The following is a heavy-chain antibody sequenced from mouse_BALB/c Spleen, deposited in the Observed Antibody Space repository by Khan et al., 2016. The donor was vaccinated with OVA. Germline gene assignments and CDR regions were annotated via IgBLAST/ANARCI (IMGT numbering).Heavy chain of an antibody. J-gene: IGHJ2*01. V-gene: IGHV1S135*01. CDR3: ASPDYYGSSNYLYY. CDR1: GYSFTDYN. Sequence: VQLQQSGPELVKPGASGRVSCKASGYSFTDYNMFWVKQSHGKSLEWIGYIDPYNGGTSYNQTLKGKATLTVDKSSSTAFMHLSSLTSEVSAVFYFASPDYYGSSNYLYYWGQGTTLTVSS. CDR2: IDPYNGGT. D-gene: IGHD1-1*01.